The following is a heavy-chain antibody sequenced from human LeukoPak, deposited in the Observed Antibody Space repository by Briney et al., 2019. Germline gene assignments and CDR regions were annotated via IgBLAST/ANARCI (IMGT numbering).Heavy chain of an antibody. CDR1: GYSTRSGYY. CDR3: ARQGRSDYFDY. D-gene: IGHD2-15*01. V-gene: IGHV4-38-2*02. Sequence: PSETLSLTCTVSGYSTRSGYYWGWIRPPPGKGREWTGIIYHSGSTYYNPSLKSRVTISVDTSKNQFSLKLSSVTAADTAVYYCARQGRSDYFDYWGQGTLVTVSS. J-gene: IGHJ4*02. CDR2: IYHSGST.